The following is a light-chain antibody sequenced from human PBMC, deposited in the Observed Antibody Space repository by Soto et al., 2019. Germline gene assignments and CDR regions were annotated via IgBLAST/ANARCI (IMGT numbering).Light chain of an antibody. CDR3: QSYDSSLSGDV. V-gene: IGLV1-40*01. J-gene: IGLJ1*01. Sequence: QSVLTQPPSVSGAPGQRVTISCTGSSSNIGAGYDVHWYQHLPGTAPKLLIYDNSNRPSGVPDRFSGSKSGTSASLAITGLQAEDEADYYCQSYDSSLSGDVFGTGTKLTVL. CDR1: SSNIGAGYD. CDR2: DNS.